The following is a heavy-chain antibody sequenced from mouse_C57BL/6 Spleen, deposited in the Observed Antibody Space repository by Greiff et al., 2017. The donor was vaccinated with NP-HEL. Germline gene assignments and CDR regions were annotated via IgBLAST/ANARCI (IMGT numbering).Heavy chain of an antibody. CDR3: TRERVYYYGSRPWFAY. CDR1: GYTFTDYE. V-gene: IGHV1-15*01. D-gene: IGHD1-1*01. CDR2: IDPETGGT. Sequence: QVQLQQSGAELVRPGASVTLSCKASGYTFTDYEMHWVKQTPVHGLEWIGAIDPETGGTAYNQKFKGKAILTADKSSSTAYMELRSLTSEDSAVYYCTRERVYYYGSRPWFAYWGQGTLVTVSA. J-gene: IGHJ3*01.